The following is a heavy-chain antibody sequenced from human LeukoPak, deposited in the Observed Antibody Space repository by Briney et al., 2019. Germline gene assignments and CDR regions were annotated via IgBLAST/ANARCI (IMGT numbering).Heavy chain of an antibody. CDR3: ARDSRGVAAPDR. V-gene: IGHV3-64*04. J-gene: IGHJ5*02. D-gene: IGHD6-13*01. Sequence: AGGSLRLSCSASGFTFNSYVMHWVRQAPGKGLEYVSAISSNGGSTYYADSVKGRFIISRDNSKNTLYLQMSSLRAEDTAVYYCARDSRGVAAPDRWGQGTLVTVSS. CDR1: GFTFNSYV. CDR2: ISSNGGST.